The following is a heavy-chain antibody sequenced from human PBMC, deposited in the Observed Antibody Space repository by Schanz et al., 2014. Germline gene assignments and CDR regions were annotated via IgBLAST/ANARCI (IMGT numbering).Heavy chain of an antibody. CDR2: IWYDGSNK. CDR3: ARDGYRNGRPFDH. D-gene: IGHD5-18*01. V-gene: IGHV3-33*01. J-gene: IGHJ4*02. CDR1: GFTFSKYG. Sequence: QVQLVESGGGVVQPGRSLRLSCAASGFTFSKYGMHWVRQAPDKGLEWVAVIWYDGSNKDYADSVKGRFTISRDTAENSVYLQMNSLRAEDTAVYYCARDGYRNGRPFDHWGQGTRVTVSA.